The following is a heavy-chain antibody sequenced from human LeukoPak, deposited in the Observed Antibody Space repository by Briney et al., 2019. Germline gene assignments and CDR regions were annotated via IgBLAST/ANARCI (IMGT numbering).Heavy chain of an antibody. Sequence: SETLSLTCAVYTGSFSGYYWSWIRQPPGKGLEWIGEINHSGSTNYNPSLKSRVTISVDTSKNQFSLKLSSVTAADTAVYYCARHGGGVRKARFDPWGQGTLVTVSS. CDR1: TGSFSGYY. CDR2: INHSGST. V-gene: IGHV4-34*01. D-gene: IGHD2-21*01. J-gene: IGHJ5*02. CDR3: ARHGGGVRKARFDP.